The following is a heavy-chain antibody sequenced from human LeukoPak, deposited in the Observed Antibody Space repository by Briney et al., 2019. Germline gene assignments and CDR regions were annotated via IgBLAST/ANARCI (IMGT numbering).Heavy chain of an antibody. Sequence: GGSLRLSCVASGFIFNSYTMNWVRQAPGKGLEWVSSISSSGSYIYYSDSVKGRFTISRDNAKNSLYLQMNSLRAEDTAVYYCASSRGSWPDYFDYWGQGTLVTVSS. CDR3: ASSRGSWPDYFDY. J-gene: IGHJ4*02. CDR1: GFIFNSYT. CDR2: ISSSGSYI. V-gene: IGHV3-21*01. D-gene: IGHD6-13*01.